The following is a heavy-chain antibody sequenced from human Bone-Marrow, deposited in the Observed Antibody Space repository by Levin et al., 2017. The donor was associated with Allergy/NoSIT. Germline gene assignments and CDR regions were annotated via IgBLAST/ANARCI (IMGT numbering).Heavy chain of an antibody. CDR3: ARRLTGYTWGNNIKTNRFDS. CDR1: GGSMSTFS. V-gene: IGHV4-59*01. Sequence: PSETLSLTCTVSGGSMSTFSLNWIRQTPGKGLEWIGSISDSGATKYSPSLRSRVTISKDTSDRQISLNLISVTAADTAVYYCARRLTGYTWGNNIKTNRFDSWGQGTLVTVSS. D-gene: IGHD1-14*01. J-gene: IGHJ5*01. CDR2: ISDSGAT.